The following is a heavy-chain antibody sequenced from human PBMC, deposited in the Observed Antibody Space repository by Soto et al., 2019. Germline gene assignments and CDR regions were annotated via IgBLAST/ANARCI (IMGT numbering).Heavy chain of an antibody. J-gene: IGHJ5*02. CDR2: VFFSGNT. CDR1: GGSSTSSGYS. Sequence: QLQLQESGPGLVKPSETLSLTCSVSGGSSTSSGYSWGWLRPPPGTGLEWIGSVFFSGNTYHNPTLKGRVITSVDTSKNQFSLKLSSVTAADTAVYYCARHYGAFAPWGQGTLVTVAS. CDR3: ARHYGAFAP. D-gene: IGHD4-17*01. V-gene: IGHV4-39*01.